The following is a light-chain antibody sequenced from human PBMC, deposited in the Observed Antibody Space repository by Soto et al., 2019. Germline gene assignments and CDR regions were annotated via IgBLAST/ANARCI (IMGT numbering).Light chain of an antibody. CDR1: QSVSSY. V-gene: IGKV3-11*01. Sequence: EIVLTHYPATLYLSPGQRAPLSSMASQSVSSYLAWYQQNPGQSPRLLIFDAPNRDTGNPARFSVSGSRTHFTLTISSLEPGDFAVYDCQQRSDWRSTFGGGTQVQIK. J-gene: IGKJ4*01. CDR3: QQRSDWRST. CDR2: DAP.